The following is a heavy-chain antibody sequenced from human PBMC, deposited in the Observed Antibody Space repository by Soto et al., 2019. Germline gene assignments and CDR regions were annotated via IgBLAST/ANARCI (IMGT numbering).Heavy chain of an antibody. V-gene: IGHV4-59*08. D-gene: IGHD1-26*01. CDR1: GGSISDYY. J-gene: IGHJ4*02. Sequence: QVQLQESGPGLVKPSETLSLTCTVSGGSISDYYWSWIRQPPGKGLEWIGYIYYSGSTNYNPSLKSRVTISVDTSKNQFALKLNSVTAADTAVYYCARRSYYGVDYWGQGTLVTVSS. CDR3: ARRSYYGVDY. CDR2: IYYSGST.